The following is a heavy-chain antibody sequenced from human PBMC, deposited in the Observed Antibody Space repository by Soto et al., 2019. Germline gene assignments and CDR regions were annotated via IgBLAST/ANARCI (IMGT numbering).Heavy chain of an antibody. CDR2: IIPIFGTA. D-gene: IGHD2-2*01. CDR3: ARGVPAAALYAFDI. CDR1: GGTFSSYA. J-gene: IGHJ3*02. V-gene: IGHV1-69*13. Sequence: ASVKVSCKASGGTFSSYAISWVRQAPGQGLEWMGGIIPIFGTANYAQKFQGRVTITADESTSTAYMELSSLRSEDTAVYYCARGVPAAALYAFDIWGQGTMVTVSS.